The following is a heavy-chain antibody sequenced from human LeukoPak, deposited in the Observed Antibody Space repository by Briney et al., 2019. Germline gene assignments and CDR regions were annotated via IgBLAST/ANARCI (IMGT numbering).Heavy chain of an antibody. CDR3: ARDRLVQYYDFWSGYFDY. D-gene: IGHD3-3*01. Sequence: GGSLRLSCAASGFTFSSYAMHWVRQAPGKGLEWVAVISYDGSNKYYADSVKGRFTISRDNSKNTLYLQMNSLRAEDTAVYYCARDRLVQYYDFWSGYFDYWGQGTLVTVSS. CDR2: ISYDGSNK. CDR1: GFTFSSYA. V-gene: IGHV3-30-3*01. J-gene: IGHJ4*02.